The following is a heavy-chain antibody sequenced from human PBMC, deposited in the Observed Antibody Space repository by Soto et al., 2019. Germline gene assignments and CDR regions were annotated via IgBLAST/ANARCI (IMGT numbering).Heavy chain of an antibody. V-gene: IGHV3-23*01. Sequence: GWLRFSGAAGGFTFNHYAISWVRQAPGKGLEWVSAISGSGGSKYYADSVKGRFTISRDNSKNTLYLQMNSLRAEDTAVYYCAKELVNRNDAGEDYWGQGTLVT. CDR2: ISGSGGSK. D-gene: IGHD1-1*01. CDR3: AKELVNRNDAGEDY. J-gene: IGHJ4*02. CDR1: GFTFNHYA.